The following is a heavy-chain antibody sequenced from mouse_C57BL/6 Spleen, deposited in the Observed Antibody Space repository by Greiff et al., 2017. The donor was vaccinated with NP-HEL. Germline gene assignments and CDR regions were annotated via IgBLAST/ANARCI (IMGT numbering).Heavy chain of an antibody. V-gene: IGHV7-1*01. CDR2: SRSKANNYTT. D-gene: IGHD1-1*01. CDR1: GFTFSNYS. Sequence: EVKVVESGGGLVQSGGSLKLSCAASGFTFSNYSMKWVRQAPGKGLEWVAPSRSKANNYTTEYGESVKGRFIVSRDTSESILYLQMKDLRAEDTAIDFCASERGTTGVRYFDVWGTGTTVTVSS. J-gene: IGHJ1*03. CDR3: ASERGTTGVRYFDV.